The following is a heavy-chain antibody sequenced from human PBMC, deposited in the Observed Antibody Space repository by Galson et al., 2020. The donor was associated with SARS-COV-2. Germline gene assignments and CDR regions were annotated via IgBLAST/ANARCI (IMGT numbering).Heavy chain of an antibody. CDR3: ARVHRTGNNGRGFLDY. V-gene: IGHV4-38-2*02. CDR2: LYHSEST. CDR1: GDSINTEYS. J-gene: IGHJ4*02. D-gene: IGHD2-8*02. Sequence: SETLSLTCSVSGDSINTEYSWGWIRQPPGKRLEWIGTLYHSESTYYSPSLKSRVTMSLDTSNNQFSLNLRSVTAADTAIYYCARVHRTGNNGRGFLDYWGQGTLVTVSS.